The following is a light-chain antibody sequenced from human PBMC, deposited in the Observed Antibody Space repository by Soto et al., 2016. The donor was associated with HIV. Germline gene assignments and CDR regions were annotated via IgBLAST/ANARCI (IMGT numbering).Light chain of an antibody. V-gene: IGLV3-1*01. CDR2: QDT. Sequence: SYELTQPPSVPVSPGQTASITCSGHKLGDKYASWFQQKPGQSPVMVIYQDTKRPSEIPERFSGSTYGNTATLTISGTQSVDEADYYCQAWDGNTVVFGGGTKLTVL. CDR3: QAWDGNTVV. CDR1: KLGDKY. J-gene: IGLJ2*01.